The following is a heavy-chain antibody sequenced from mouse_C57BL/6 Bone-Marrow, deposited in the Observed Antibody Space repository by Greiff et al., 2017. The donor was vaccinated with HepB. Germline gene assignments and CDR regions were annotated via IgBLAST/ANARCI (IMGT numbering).Heavy chain of an antibody. J-gene: IGHJ3*01. CDR3: ASSGTGFAY. Sequence: EVKLEESGGGLVKPGGSLKLSCAASGFTFSDYGMHWVRQAPEKGLEWVAYISSGSSTIYYADTVKGRFTISRDNAKNTLFLQMTSLRSEDTAMYYCASSGTGFAYWGQGTLVTVSA. V-gene: IGHV5-17*01. CDR2: ISSGSSTI. D-gene: IGHD4-1*01. CDR1: GFTFSDYG.